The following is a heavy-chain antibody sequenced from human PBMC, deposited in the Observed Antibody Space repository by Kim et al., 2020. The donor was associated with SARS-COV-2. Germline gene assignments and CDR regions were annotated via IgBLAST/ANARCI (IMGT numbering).Heavy chain of an antibody. CDR1: GGSVSSGSYY. V-gene: IGHV4-61*01. CDR2: IYYSGST. J-gene: IGHJ4*02. D-gene: IGHD5-18*01. CDR3: ARDLKLRGYSYGFFDY. Sequence: SETLSLTCTVSGGSVSSGSYYWSWIRQPPGKGLEWIGYIYYSGSTNYNPSLKSRVTISVDTSKNQFSLKLSSVTAADTAVYYCARDLKLRGYSYGFFDYWGQGTLVTVSS.